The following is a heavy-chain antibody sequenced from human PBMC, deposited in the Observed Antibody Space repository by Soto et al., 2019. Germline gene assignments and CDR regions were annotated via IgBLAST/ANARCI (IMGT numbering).Heavy chain of an antibody. D-gene: IGHD3-3*01. V-gene: IGHV4-59*08. CDR1: GGSISTHY. CDR2: IYYSGST. Sequence: SETLSLTCTVSGGSISTHYGSWIRQPPGKGLEWIGYIYYSGSTNYNPSLKSRVTISVDTSKNQFSLKLSSVTAADTAVYYCARGGWRHIDYWGQGTLVTVSS. J-gene: IGHJ4*02. CDR3: ARGGWRHIDY.